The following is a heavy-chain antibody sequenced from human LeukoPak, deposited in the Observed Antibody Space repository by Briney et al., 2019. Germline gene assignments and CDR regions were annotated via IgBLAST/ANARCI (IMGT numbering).Heavy chain of an antibody. D-gene: IGHD4-17*01. CDR2: ISGSGDST. CDR1: GFTFSNYA. CDR3: AKDLIGDYVYFDY. J-gene: IGHJ4*02. V-gene: IGHV3-23*01. Sequence: GGSLRLSCAASGFTFSNYAIRWVRQAPGKGLEWVSGISGSGDSTYYADSVKGRFTISRDNSKNTLYLQMNSLRAEDTAVYYCAKDLIGDYVYFDYWGQGTLVTVSS.